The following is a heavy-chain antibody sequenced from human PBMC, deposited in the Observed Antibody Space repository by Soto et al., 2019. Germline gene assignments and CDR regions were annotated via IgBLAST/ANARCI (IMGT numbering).Heavy chain of an antibody. CDR2: IIPILGIA. CDR1: GGTFSSYT. Sequence: QVQLVQSGAEVKKPGSSVKVSCKASGGTFSSYTISWVRQAPGQGLEWMGRIIPILGIANYAQKFQGRVTITADKSTSTAYMELSSLRSEDTAVYYCAFPFTYYGDYCSLGYWGQGTLVTVSS. D-gene: IGHD4-17*01. CDR3: AFPFTYYGDYCSLGY. J-gene: IGHJ4*02. V-gene: IGHV1-69*02.